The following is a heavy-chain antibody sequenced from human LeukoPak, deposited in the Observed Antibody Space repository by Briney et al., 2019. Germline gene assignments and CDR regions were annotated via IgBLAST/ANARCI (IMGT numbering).Heavy chain of an antibody. CDR2: ISAYNGNT. CDR3: ARWDELSLRYYGMDV. D-gene: IGHD1-7*01. V-gene: IGHV1-18*01. J-gene: IGHJ6*02. Sequence: GASVKVSCKASGYTFTSYGISWVRQAPGQGLEWMGWISAYNGNTNYAQKLQGRVTMTTDTSTSTAYMELRSLRSDDTAVYYCARWDELSLRYYGMDVWGQGTTVTVSS. CDR1: GYTFTSYG.